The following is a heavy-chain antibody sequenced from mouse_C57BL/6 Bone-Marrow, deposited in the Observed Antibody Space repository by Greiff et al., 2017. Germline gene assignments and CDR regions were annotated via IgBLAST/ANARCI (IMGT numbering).Heavy chain of an antibody. Sequence: VQLQQSGAELVRPGTSVKVSCKASGYAFTNYLIEWVKQRPGQGLEWIGVINPGSGGTNYNEKFKGQATLTADKSSSTAYMQLGSLTSEDSAVYICARWWYGSSYEGGQYYFDYWGQGTTLTVSS. D-gene: IGHD1-1*01. J-gene: IGHJ2*01. CDR3: ARWWYGSSYEGGQYYFDY. CDR1: GYAFTNYL. CDR2: INPGSGGT. V-gene: IGHV1-54*01.